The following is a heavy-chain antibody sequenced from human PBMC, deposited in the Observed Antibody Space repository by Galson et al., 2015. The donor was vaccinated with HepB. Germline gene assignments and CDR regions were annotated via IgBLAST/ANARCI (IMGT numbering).Heavy chain of an antibody. CDR2: VSGSGSDT. V-gene: IGHV3-23*01. J-gene: IGHJ4*02. Sequence: SLRLSCAASGFSFPHHAMSWVRQGPGEGLEWVSAVSGSGSDTFYADSVKGRSTISRDNSRNTLYLQMNSLRAEDTAVYYCAKSPYNHDRNGYLTAIDYWGQGTLVAVSS. CDR1: GFSFPHHA. D-gene: IGHD3-22*01. CDR3: AKSPYNHDRNGYLTAIDY.